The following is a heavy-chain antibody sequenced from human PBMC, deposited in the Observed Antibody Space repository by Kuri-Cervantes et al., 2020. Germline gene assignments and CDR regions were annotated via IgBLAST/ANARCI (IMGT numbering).Heavy chain of an antibody. V-gene: IGHV3-30*18. J-gene: IGHJ4*02. CDR3: AKDIGAVAGTFDY. D-gene: IGHD6-19*01. CDR1: GFTFSSYG. CDR2: ISYDGNKK. Sequence: GGSLRLSCAASGFTFSSYGMHWVRQAPGKGLEWVVVISYDGNKKYYADSVKGRFTISRDNSKNTLYLQMNSLRAEDTAVYYCAKDIGAVAGTFDYWGQGTLVTVSS.